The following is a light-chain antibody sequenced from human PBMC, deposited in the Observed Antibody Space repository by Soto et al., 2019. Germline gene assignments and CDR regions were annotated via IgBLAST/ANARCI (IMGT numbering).Light chain of an antibody. CDR2: GAS. Sequence: EIGLTQSPGTLSLSPGERATLSCRASQSVSSSHLAWYQQKPGQAPRLLIYGASSRATGIPDRFSSSGSGTDFTLTISRLEPEDFAVYYCQQYGSSPPRFGQGTKLEIK. CDR3: QQYGSSPPR. V-gene: IGKV3-20*01. J-gene: IGKJ2*03. CDR1: QSVSSSH.